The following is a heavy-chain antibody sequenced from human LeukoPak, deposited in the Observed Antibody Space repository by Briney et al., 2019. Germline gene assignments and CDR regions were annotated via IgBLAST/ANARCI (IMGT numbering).Heavy chain of an antibody. CDR1: GFTFSSYG. CDR3: AREYDYVWGSSPIGMDV. Sequence: GGSLRLSCAASGFTFSSYGMHWVRQAPGKGLEWVAVIWYDGSNKYYADSVKGRFTISRDNSKNTLYLQMNSLRAEDTAVYYCAREYDYVWGSSPIGMDVWGQGTTVTVSS. J-gene: IGHJ6*02. CDR2: IWYDGSNK. D-gene: IGHD3-16*01. V-gene: IGHV3-33*01.